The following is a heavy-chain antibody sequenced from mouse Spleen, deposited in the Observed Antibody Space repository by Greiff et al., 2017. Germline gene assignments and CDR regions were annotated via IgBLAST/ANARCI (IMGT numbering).Heavy chain of an antibody. CDR1: GFTFSSYA. CDR2: ISSGGGNT. Sequence: DVMLVESGGGLVKLGGSLKLSCAASGFTFSSYAMSWVRQTPEKRLEWVATISSGGGNTYYPDSVKGRFTISRDNAKNTLYLQMSSLKSEDTAMYYCARHEVQSFPYYAMDYWGQGTSVTVSS. CDR3: ARHEVQSFPYYAMDY. J-gene: IGHJ4*01. V-gene: IGHV5-9*01.